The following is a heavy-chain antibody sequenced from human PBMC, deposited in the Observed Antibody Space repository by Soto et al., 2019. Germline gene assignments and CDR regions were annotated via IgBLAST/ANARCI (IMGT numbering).Heavy chain of an antibody. Sequence: QVQLVQSGAEVKKPGASVKVSCKASGYTFTSYGISWVRQAPGQGLEWMGWISAYNGNTNYAQKLQGRVTMTTDTSTSTDYMALRSRRSDDTAVYYCARSIIGYCSGCSCYAYFDSWGQGTMVTVSS. V-gene: IGHV1-18*01. CDR2: ISAYNGNT. J-gene: IGHJ3*02. CDR1: GYTFTSYG. CDR3: ARSIIGYCSGCSCYAYFDS. D-gene: IGHD2-15*01.